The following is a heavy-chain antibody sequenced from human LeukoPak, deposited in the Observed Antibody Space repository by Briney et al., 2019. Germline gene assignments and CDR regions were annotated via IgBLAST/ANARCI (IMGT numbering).Heavy chain of an antibody. Sequence: PSETLSLTCAVYSGSFSGYSWSWLRQPPGKGLEWIGEINHSGSINYNPSVRSRVTISEDTSKNQFSLKLNSVTAADTAVYYCARGRGDEYGDYDYWGQGSLVTVSS. J-gene: IGHJ4*02. CDR3: ARGRGDEYGDYDY. V-gene: IGHV4-34*01. D-gene: IGHD4-17*01. CDR1: SGSFSGYS. CDR2: INHSGSI.